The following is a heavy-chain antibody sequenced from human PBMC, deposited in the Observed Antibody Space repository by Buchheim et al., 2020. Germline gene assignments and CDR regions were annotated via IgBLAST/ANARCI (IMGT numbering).Heavy chain of an antibody. Sequence: QVQLVQSGAEVKKPGASVKVSCKASEYIFTGYYIHWVRQAPGQGLEWMGWINPNSGDTNYPQKFQGRVTMTTDMSINTAYMELSRLTSDDTAVYYCARAGPRDYSSADYWGQGTL. CDR3: ARAGPRDYSSADY. V-gene: IGHV1-2*02. CDR2: INPNSGDT. J-gene: IGHJ4*02. CDR1: EYIFTGYY. D-gene: IGHD6-19*01.